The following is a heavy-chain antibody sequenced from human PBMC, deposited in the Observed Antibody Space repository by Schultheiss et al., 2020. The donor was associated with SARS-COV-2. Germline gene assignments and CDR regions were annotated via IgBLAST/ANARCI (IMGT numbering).Heavy chain of an antibody. V-gene: IGHV5-51*01. J-gene: IGHJ4*02. D-gene: IGHD3-16*01. CDR3: ARHFGMEGLAHNDY. Sequence: GESLKISCEASGYSFTTFWIGWVRQMPGKDLEWMGIIYPGDSYTRYSPSFEGQVTISVDKSIRTAYLQWSSLKASDTAMYYCARHFGMEGLAHNDYWGQGTLVTVSS. CDR2: IYPGDSYT. CDR1: GYSFTTFW.